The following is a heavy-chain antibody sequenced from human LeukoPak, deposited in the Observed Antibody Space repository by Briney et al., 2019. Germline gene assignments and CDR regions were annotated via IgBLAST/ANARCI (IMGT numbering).Heavy chain of an antibody. CDR3: ARVSRDFYSNYYYYYGMDV. V-gene: IGHV3-7*01. Sequence: GGSLRLSCAASGFTFSSYCMSWVRQAPGKGLKWVANIKQDGSEKYYVDSVKGRFTISRDNAKNSLYLQMNSLRAEDTAVYYCARVSRDFYSNYYYYYGMDVWGQGTTVTVSS. J-gene: IGHJ6*02. D-gene: IGHD4-11*01. CDR2: IKQDGSEK. CDR1: GFTFSSYC.